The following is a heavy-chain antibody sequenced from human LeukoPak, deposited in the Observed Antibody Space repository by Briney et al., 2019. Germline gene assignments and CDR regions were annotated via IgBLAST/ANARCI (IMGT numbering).Heavy chain of an antibody. J-gene: IGHJ4*02. CDR1: GFTFSRNS. Sequence: PGGSLRLSCAASGFTFSRNSMNWVRQAPGKGLEWVSYISSSSSTIYYADSVKGRFTISRDNAKNSLYLQMNSLRAEDTAVYYCAREWEGMFDYWGQGTLVTVSS. V-gene: IGHV3-48*01. D-gene: IGHD1-26*01. CDR2: ISSSSSTI. CDR3: AREWEGMFDY.